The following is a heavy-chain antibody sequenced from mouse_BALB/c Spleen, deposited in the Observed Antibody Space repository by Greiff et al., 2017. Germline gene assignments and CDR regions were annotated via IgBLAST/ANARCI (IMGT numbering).Heavy chain of an antibody. CDR2: INPDSSTI. CDR1: GFDFSRYW. J-gene: IGHJ3*01. V-gene: IGHV4-1*02. CDR3: ARLGYGSSSLGD. D-gene: IGHD1-1*01. Sequence: EVKLMESGGGLVQPGGSLKLSCAASGFDFSRYWMSWVRQAPGKGLEWIGEINPDSSTINYTPSLKDKFIISRDNAKNTLYLQMSKVRSEDTALYYCARLGYGSSSLGDWGQGTLVTVSA.